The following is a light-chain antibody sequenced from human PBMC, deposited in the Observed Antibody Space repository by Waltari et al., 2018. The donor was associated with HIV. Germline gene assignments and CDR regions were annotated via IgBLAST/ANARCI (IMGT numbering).Light chain of an antibody. CDR1: HDINKH. V-gene: IGKV1-33*01. CDR2: EAS. J-gene: IGKJ1*01. Sequence: DIQMTQSPSSLSSYVGPTFTMTCQASHDINKHLNWYQQKPGEAPKVLISEASNLETGVPSRFSGTGSGRDFSLTISSLQPEDVATYYCQQSDTLWTFGQGTKVE. CDR3: QQSDTLWT.